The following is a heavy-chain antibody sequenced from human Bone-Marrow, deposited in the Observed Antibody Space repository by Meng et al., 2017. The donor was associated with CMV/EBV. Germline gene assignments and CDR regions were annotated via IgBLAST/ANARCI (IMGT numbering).Heavy chain of an antibody. CDR1: GDTIVGYA. CDR2: MNPKSGDT. D-gene: IGHD5-18*01. J-gene: IGHJ4*02. CDR3: ARDMGYRAPPFDY. Sequence: KVSGDTIVGYAMHVVRQAPGHGFEWMGGMNPKSGDTKYAQKFQGRVTMTRDPSSSTAYMGLSRVRSDDTAVFYCARDMGYRAPPFDYWGQGTLVTVSS. V-gene: IGHV1-2*02.